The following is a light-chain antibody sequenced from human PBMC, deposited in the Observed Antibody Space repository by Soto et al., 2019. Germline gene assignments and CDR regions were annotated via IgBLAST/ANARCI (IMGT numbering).Light chain of an antibody. CDR1: HGVGNN. J-gene: IGKJ4*01. V-gene: IGKV3-15*01. CDR2: GAS. Sequence: VMTQSPTTLSVSPGERATLSCRASHGVGNNLAWYQQIPGQAPRLLIYGASTRATGVPARFSGSGSATQFTLTISSLQSEDFAFYYCQQYHQWPVAFGGGTKV. CDR3: QQYHQWPVA.